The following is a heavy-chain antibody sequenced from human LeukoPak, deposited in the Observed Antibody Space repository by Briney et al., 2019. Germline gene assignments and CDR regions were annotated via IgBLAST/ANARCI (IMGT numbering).Heavy chain of an antibody. CDR1: GFTVSDNY. J-gene: IGHJ3*02. Sequence: PGGSLRLSRAASGFTVSDNYMTWVRQAPGKGLEWVSLISNGGNTYYEDSVKGRFTISRDISQNMLYLQMNSLRAEDTAVYYCARGGALDIWGQGTMVIVS. CDR3: ARGGALDI. V-gene: IGHV3-53*01. CDR2: ISNGGNT. D-gene: IGHD4/OR15-4a*01.